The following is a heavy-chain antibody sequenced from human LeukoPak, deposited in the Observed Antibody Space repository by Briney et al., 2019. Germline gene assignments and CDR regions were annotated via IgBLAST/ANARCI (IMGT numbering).Heavy chain of an antibody. CDR3: ARVGRYCSSTSCYTIFDY. J-gene: IGHJ4*02. Sequence: ASVKVSCKASGYTFTSYGISWVRQAPGQGLEWMGWISAYNGNTNYAQKLQGRVTMTTDTSTSTAYMELRSLRSDDTAVYYCARVGRYCSSTSCYTIFDYWGQGTLVTVSS. V-gene: IGHV1-18*01. CDR1: GYTFTSYG. D-gene: IGHD2-2*02. CDR2: ISAYNGNT.